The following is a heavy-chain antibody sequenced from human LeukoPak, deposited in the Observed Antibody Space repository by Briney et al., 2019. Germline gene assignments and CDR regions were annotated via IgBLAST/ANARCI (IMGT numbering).Heavy chain of an antibody. V-gene: IGHV3-7*04. CDR3: ARERRFIDY. Sequence: GGSLRLSCAASGFTFSSFWMNWVRQAPGKGLEWVANIKKDGSEKYDVDSVKGRFTISRDNAKNSLYLQMNSLRAEDTAVYYCARERRFIDYWGQGTLVTVSS. J-gene: IGHJ4*02. CDR1: GFTFSSFW. D-gene: IGHD6-25*01. CDR2: IKKDGSEK.